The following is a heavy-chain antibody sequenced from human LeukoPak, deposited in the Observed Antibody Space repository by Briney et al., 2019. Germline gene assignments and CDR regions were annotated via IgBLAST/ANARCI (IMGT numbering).Heavy chain of an antibody. CDR3: ARVDPDSSSTLEVFDY. Sequence: SETLSLTCSVSGGPISNYYWSWIRQPPGKGLEWIGYIQYSGITKYNPSVQSRVAISLDTSKNQFSLKLSSVTAADTAVYYCARVDPDSSSTLEVFDYWGQGTLVSVSS. J-gene: IGHJ4*02. D-gene: IGHD6-6*01. CDR1: GGPISNYY. V-gene: IGHV4-59*01. CDR2: IQYSGIT.